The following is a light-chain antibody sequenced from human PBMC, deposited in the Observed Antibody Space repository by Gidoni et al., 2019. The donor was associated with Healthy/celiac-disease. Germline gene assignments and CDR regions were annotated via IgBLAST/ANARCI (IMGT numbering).Light chain of an antibody. V-gene: IGKV1-39*01. CDR2: AAS. CDR1: QSISSY. CDR3: QQSYSTLT. J-gene: IGKJ4*01. Sequence: DIQMTPSPSSLSASVGDRVTITCRASQSISSYLNWYQQKPGKAPKLLIYAASSLQSGVPSRFSGSGSGTDFTLTISSLQPEDFATYYCQQSYSTLTFXGXTKVEIK.